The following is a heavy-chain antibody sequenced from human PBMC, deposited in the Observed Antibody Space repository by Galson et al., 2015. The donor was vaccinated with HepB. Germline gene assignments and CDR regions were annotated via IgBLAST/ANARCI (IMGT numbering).Heavy chain of an antibody. CDR3: ARHWNYQGNFFYYYMDV. CDR1: GYRFTSYW. D-gene: IGHD1-7*01. V-gene: IGHV5-51*01. Sequence: QSGAEVKKPGESLKISCKGSGYRFTSYWIAWVRQMPGKGLEWMGIIYPGDSDTKYSPSFQGQVTISADKSINTAYLQWSSLKASDTAIYYCARHWNYQGNFFYYYMDVWGKGTTVTVSS. J-gene: IGHJ6*03. CDR2: IYPGDSDT.